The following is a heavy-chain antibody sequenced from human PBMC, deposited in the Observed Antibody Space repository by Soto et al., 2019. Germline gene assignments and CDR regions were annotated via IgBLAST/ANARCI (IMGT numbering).Heavy chain of an antibody. CDR2: INPSGGST. J-gene: IGHJ4*02. CDR1: GYTFTSYY. D-gene: IGHD3-3*01. Sequence: ASVKVSCKASGYTFTSYYMHWVRQAPGQGLEWMGIINPSGGSTSYAQKFQGRVTMTRDTSTSTVYMELSSLRSEDTAVYYCARATIFGVVKENYFDYWGQGTLVTVSS. CDR3: ARATIFGVVKENYFDY. V-gene: IGHV1-46*03.